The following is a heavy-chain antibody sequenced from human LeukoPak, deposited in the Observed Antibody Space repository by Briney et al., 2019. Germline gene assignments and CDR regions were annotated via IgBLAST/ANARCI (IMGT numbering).Heavy chain of an antibody. CDR2: ISPYSGNT. V-gene: IGHV1-18*01. D-gene: IGHD6-6*01. J-gene: IGHJ4*02. CDR1: GYGFLTYG. CDR3: ARDIGTRQGPFDS. Sequence: ASVKVSCKTSGYGFLTYGISWVRQAPGQGLEWVGWISPYSGNTNYAPKLQGRVTLTTDTSTSTAYMELRSLKSDDTALYSCARDIGTRQGPFDSWGQGTLVIVSS.